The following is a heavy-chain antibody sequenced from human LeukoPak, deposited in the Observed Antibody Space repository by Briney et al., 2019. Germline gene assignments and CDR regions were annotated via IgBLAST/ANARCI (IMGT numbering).Heavy chain of an antibody. Sequence: SQTLSLTCTVSGGSISSGGYYWSWIRQPPGKGLEWIGYIYHSGSTYYNPSLKSRVTISVDRSKNQFSLKLSSVTAADTAVYYCARAPRSWLGSWGQGTLVTVSS. D-gene: IGHD6-13*01. V-gene: IGHV4-30-2*01. CDR2: IYHSGST. CDR1: GGSISSGGYY. CDR3: ARAPRSWLGS. J-gene: IGHJ5*02.